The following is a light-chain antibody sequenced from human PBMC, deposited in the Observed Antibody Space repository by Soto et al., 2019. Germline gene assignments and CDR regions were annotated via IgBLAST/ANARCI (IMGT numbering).Light chain of an antibody. CDR3: AAWDDSLNGLI. Sequence: QSVLTQPPSASGTPGQRVTISCSGSNSNIGSNTVNWYQQLPGTAPKVLIYSNNQRPSGVPDRFSGSKSGTSASLAISGLQSEDEADYYCAAWDDSLNGLIFGGGTKVTVL. V-gene: IGLV1-44*01. CDR2: SNN. CDR1: NSNIGSNT. J-gene: IGLJ2*01.